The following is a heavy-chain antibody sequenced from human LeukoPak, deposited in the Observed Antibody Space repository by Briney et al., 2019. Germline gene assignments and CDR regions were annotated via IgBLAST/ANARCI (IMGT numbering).Heavy chain of an antibody. J-gene: IGHJ4*02. CDR1: GGSISSGDYY. D-gene: IGHD3-22*01. CDR2: IYYSGNT. CDR3: ARYCYDSSGYPSFDY. V-gene: IGHV4-30-4*01. Sequence: SQTLSLTCTVSGGSISSGDYYWSWIRQPPGKGLEWIGYIYYSGNTYYNPSLKSRVTISIDTSKNQFSLRLTSVTAADTAVYFCARYCYDSSGYPSFDYWGQGTLVTVSS.